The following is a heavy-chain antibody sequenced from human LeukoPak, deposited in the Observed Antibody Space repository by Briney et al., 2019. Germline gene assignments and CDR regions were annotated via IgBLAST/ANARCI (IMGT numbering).Heavy chain of an antibody. Sequence: GGSLRLSCAASGFTVSSNYMSWVRQAPGKGLEWVSVIYSGGSTYYADSVKGRFTISRDSSKNTLYLQMNSLRAEDTAVYYCARAHDYGDYPFDYWGQGTLVTVSS. CDR3: ARAHDYGDYPFDY. CDR1: GFTVSSNY. CDR2: IYSGGST. D-gene: IGHD4-17*01. J-gene: IGHJ4*02. V-gene: IGHV3-66*01.